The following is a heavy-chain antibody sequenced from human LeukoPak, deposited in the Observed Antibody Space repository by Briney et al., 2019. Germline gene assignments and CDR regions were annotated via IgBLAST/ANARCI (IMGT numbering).Heavy chain of an antibody. CDR1: RGTFSSYA. D-gene: IGHD1-26*01. CDR2: IIPIFGTA. Sequence: GASVKVSCKASRGTFSSYAISWVRQAPGQGLEWMGGIIPIFGTANHAQKFQGRVTITADESTSTAYMELSSLRSEDTAVYYCARDGGSYYSFSNWFDPWGQGTLVTVSS. V-gene: IGHV1-69*13. CDR3: ARDGGSYYSFSNWFDP. J-gene: IGHJ5*02.